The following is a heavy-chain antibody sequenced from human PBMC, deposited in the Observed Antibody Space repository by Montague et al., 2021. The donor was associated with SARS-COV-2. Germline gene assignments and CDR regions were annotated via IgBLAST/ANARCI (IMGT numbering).Heavy chain of an antibody. V-gene: IGHV4-39*07. CDR1: VGSISSSSYY. J-gene: IGHJ6*02. Sequence: SETLSLTCTVSVGSISSSSYYWGWIRQPPENGLEWIGSIYYSGSTYYNPSLKSRVTISVDTSKNQFSLKLSSVTAADTAVYYCARDYGDYGSGYYYGMDVWGQGTTVTVSS. D-gene: IGHD4-17*01. CDR3: ARDYGDYGSGYYYGMDV. CDR2: IYYSGST.